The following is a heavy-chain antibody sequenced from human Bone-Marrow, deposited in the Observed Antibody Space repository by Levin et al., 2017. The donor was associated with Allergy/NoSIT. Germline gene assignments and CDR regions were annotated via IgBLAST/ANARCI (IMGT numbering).Heavy chain of an antibody. CDR2: IIPIFGTA. D-gene: IGHD5-18*01. V-gene: IGHV1-69*13. Sequence: SVKVSCKASGGTFSSYAISWVRQAPGQGLEWMGGIIPIFGTANYAQKFQGRVTITADESTSTAYMELSSLRSEDTAVYYCARTLNTAMPLNWYFDLWGRGTLVTVSS. J-gene: IGHJ2*01. CDR1: GGTFSSYA. CDR3: ARTLNTAMPLNWYFDL.